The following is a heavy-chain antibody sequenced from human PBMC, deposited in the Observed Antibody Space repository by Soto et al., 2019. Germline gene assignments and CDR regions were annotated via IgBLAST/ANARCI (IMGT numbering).Heavy chain of an antibody. CDR1: GGSFSGYY. Sequence: LSLTCAVYGGSFSGYYWSWIRQPPGKGLEWIGEINHSGSTNYNPSLKSRVTISVDTSKNQFSLKLSSVTAADTAVYYCARESRTGYRRSYSGSEFDYWGQGTLVTVSS. J-gene: IGHJ4*02. V-gene: IGHV4-34*01. CDR3: ARESRTGYRRSYSGSEFDY. D-gene: IGHD6-6*01. CDR2: INHSGST.